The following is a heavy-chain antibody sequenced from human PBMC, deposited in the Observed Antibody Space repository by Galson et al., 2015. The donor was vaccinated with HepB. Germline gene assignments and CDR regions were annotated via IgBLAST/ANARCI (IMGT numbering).Heavy chain of an antibody. CDR1: GFTFSGSA. D-gene: IGHD6-13*01. J-gene: IGHJ4*02. V-gene: IGHV3-73*01. CDR3: VRSGDFSGYSSR. CDR2: IRSKATNYAA. Sequence: SLRLSCAASGFTFSGSAIHWVRQASGREPEWIGHIRSKATNYAALYVPSLKGRFTISRDDSKNTAYLHMRSLKTDDTAVYYCVRSGDFSGYSSRWGQGTLVIVSS.